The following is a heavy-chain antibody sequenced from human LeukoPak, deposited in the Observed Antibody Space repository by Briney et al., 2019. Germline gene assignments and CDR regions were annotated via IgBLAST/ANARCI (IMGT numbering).Heavy chain of an antibody. CDR1: GFTFNTYA. CDR3: ARVFVGENFDY. V-gene: IGHV3-23*01. J-gene: IGHJ4*02. CDR2: MSGSGSST. D-gene: IGHD3-10*02. Sequence: GGSLRLSCAASGFTFNTYAMSWVRQAPGKGLEWVSSMSGSGSSTYYADSVKGRFTISRDNAKNSLYLQMNSLRAEDTAVYFCARVFVGENFDYWGQGTLVTVSS.